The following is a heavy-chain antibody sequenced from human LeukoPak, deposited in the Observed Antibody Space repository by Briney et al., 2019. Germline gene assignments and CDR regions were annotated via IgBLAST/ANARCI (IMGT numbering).Heavy chain of an antibody. CDR1: GFTFNSYA. D-gene: IGHD3-3*01. CDR3: AKGQSRDDFWSGYLPRFDY. V-gene: IGHV3-23*01. CDR2: ISGRGDDT. J-gene: IGHJ4*02. Sequence: GGSLRLSCAASGFTFNSYAMTWVRQAPGKGLEWVSSISGRGDDTYSADSVKGRFTISRDNSKNTLYLQMNSLRAEDTAVYYCAKGQSRDDFWSGYLPRFDYWGQGTLVTVFS.